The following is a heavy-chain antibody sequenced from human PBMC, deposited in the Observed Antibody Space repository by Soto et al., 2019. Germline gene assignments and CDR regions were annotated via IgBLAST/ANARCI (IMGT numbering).Heavy chain of an antibody. CDR3: AGYCSSTSCYAFRDWFDP. V-gene: IGHV1-18*01. J-gene: IGHJ5*02. D-gene: IGHD2-2*01. Sequence: QVPLVQSGAEVKKPGASVKVSCKASGYTFTSYGISWVRQAPGQGLEWMGWISAYNGNTNYAQKLQGRVTMTTDTCTSTAYMELRSLRSDDTAVYYWAGYCSSTSCYAFRDWFDPWGQGTLVTVSS. CDR2: ISAYNGNT. CDR1: GYTFTSYG.